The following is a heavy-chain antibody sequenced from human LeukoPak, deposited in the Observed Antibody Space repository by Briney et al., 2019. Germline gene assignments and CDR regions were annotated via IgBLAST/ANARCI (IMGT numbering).Heavy chain of an antibody. V-gene: IGHV3-66*02. CDR2: LYHGGRT. CDR1: GFTVEAHF. D-gene: IGHD3-22*01. J-gene: IGHJ4*02. CDR3: ARDRDDSSVLHYFDY. Sequence: GGSLRLSCAASGFTVEAHFMSWVRQAPGKGLEWVSVLYHGGRTHYADSVKGRFTISRDSSKNTLYLQMKSLRAEDTAVYYCARDRDDSSVLHYFDYWGQGTLVTVSS.